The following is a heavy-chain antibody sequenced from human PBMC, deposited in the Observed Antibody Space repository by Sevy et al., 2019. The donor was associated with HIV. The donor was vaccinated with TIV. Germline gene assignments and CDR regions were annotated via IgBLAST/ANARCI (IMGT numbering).Heavy chain of an antibody. CDR2: IYYSGRT. V-gene: IGHV4-39*01. Sequence: SETLSLTCAVSGGSISSSNYYWGWIRQPPGKGLEGIGSIYYSGRTYYNPSLKSRVTISVDTSKNQFSLKLSSVTAADTAMYYCARHLLLGEFSLYPISFDYWGQGTLVTVSS. J-gene: IGHJ4*02. CDR1: GGSISSSNYY. CDR3: ARHLLLGEFSLYPISFDY. D-gene: IGHD3-16*02.